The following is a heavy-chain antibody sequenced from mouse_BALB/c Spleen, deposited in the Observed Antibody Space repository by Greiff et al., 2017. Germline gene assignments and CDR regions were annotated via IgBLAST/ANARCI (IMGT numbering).Heavy chain of an antibody. CDR3: ARRYYRYDGGYYFDY. J-gene: IGHJ2*01. V-gene: IGHV3-2*02. Sequence: EVQLQQSGPGLVKPSQSLSLTCTVTGYSITSDYAWNWIRQFPGNKLEWMGYISYSGSTSYNPSLKSRISITRDTSKNQFFLQLNSVTTEDTATYYCARRYYRYDGGYYFDYWGQGTTLTVSS. CDR2: ISYSGST. D-gene: IGHD2-14*01. CDR1: GYSITSDYA.